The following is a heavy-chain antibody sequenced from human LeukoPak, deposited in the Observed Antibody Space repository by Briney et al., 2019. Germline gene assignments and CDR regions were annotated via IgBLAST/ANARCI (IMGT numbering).Heavy chain of an antibody. D-gene: IGHD3-10*01. CDR1: GFNYSDYW. Sequence: GGSLSLFCEGWGFNYSDYWVVGARHSPGGSGECVANIKHDGREKHFVDSVKGRFSISRDNAHNSLYLDMNNLRPENTALYFCARGGRSLWFADLLTNWGQGILVAVSS. J-gene: IGHJ4*02. CDR2: IKHDGREK. V-gene: IGHV3-7*01. CDR3: ARGGRSLWFADLLTN.